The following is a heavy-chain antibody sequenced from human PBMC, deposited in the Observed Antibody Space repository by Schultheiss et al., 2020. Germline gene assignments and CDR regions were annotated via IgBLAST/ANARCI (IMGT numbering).Heavy chain of an antibody. CDR2: IYYSGST. J-gene: IGHJ6*02. CDR1: GGSISSGDYY. CDR3: ARHAYYYYGMDV. V-gene: IGHV4-39*01. Sequence: SETLSLTCTVSGGSISSGDYYWSWIRQPPGKGLEWIGSIYYSGSTYYNPSLKSRVAISVDTSKNQFSLKLASVTAADTAVYYCARHAYYYYGMDVWGQGTTVTVSS.